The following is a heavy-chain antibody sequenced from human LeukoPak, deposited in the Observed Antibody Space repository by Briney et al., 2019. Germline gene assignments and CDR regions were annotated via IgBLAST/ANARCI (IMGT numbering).Heavy chain of an antibody. J-gene: IGHJ6*03. CDR3: ARDTYTGTRSYMDV. Sequence: EASVKLSCKASGFTFTAYHMHWVRQAPGPGLEWMGWINPNSGGTNYAQKFQGRVTMTRDTSISTAYMELSGLRSDDTAVYYCARDTYTGTRSYMDVWGKGTTVTVSS. V-gene: IGHV1-2*02. CDR1: GFTFTAYH. CDR2: INPNSGGT. D-gene: IGHD1/OR15-1a*01.